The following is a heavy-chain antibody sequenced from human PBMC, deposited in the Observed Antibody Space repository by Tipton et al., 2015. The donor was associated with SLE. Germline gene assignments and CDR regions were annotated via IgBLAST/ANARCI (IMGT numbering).Heavy chain of an antibody. CDR2: IIPMFGTA. Sequence: QLVQSGAEVKKPGSSVKVSCKVSGGTFSNYGISWVRQAPGQGLEWMGGIIPMFGTANYVQKFQGRVTITADDSTNTAYMELSSLRSEDTAVYYCSTGGVNWNYVGFWGQGTLVTVSS. V-gene: IGHV1-69*01. CDR3: STGGVNWNYVGF. J-gene: IGHJ4*02. D-gene: IGHD1-7*01. CDR1: GGTFSNYG.